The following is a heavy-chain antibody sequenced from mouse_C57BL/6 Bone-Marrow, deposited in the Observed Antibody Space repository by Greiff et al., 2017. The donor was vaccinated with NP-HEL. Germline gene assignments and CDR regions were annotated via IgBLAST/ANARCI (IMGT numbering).Heavy chain of an antibody. CDR3: AINYDYDKNWYFDV. D-gene: IGHD2-4*01. V-gene: IGHV1-82*01. J-gene: IGHJ1*03. Sequence: QVQLQQSGPELVKPGASVKISCKASGYAFSSSWMNWVKQRPGKGLEWIGRIYPGDGDTNYNGKFKGKATLTADKSSSTAYMQLSSLTSEDSAVYFCAINYDYDKNWYFDVWGTGTTVTVSS. CDR2: IYPGDGDT. CDR1: GYAFSSSW.